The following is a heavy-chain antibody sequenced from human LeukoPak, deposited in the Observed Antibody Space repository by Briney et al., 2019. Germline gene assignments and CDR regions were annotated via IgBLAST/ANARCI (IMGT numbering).Heavy chain of an antibody. CDR3: ARQSNQDIVATISDY. J-gene: IGHJ4*02. CDR2: IYPGDSDT. V-gene: IGHV5-51*01. D-gene: IGHD5-12*01. Sequence: GESLKISWKGSGSSFTSYWIGWVRQMPGKGLEWMGIIYPGDSDTRYSPSFQGQVTISADKSISTAYLQWSSLKASDTAMYYCARQSNQDIVATISDYWGQGTLVTVSS. CDR1: GSSFTSYW.